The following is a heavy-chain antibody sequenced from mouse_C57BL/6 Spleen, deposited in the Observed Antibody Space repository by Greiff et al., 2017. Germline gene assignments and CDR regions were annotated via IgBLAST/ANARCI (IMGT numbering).Heavy chain of an antibody. CDR2: INTYTGEP. J-gene: IGHJ1*01. CDR1: GYTFTNYG. V-gene: IGHV9-1*02. Sequence: QIQLVQSGPELKKPGETVKVSCKASGYTFTNYGMNWVKQAPGKGLKWMGWINTYTGEPTYADDFKGRFAFSWETSASTAYLQINNLKNEDMATYFCARSGGYWYFDVWGAGTTVTVSS. CDR3: ARSGGYWYFDV.